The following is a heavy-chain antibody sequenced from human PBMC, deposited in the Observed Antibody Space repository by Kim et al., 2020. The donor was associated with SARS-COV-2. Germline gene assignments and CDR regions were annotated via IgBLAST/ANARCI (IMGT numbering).Heavy chain of an antibody. CDR2: IKSKTDGGTT. Sequence: GGSLRLSCAASGFTFSNAWMSWVRQAPGKGLEWVGRIKSKTDGGTTDYAAPVKGRFTISRDDSKNTLYLQMNSLKTEDTAVYYCTTGGEWLLLTYYFDYWGQGTLVTVSS. J-gene: IGHJ4*02. CDR1: GFTFSNAW. V-gene: IGHV3-15*01. CDR3: TTGGEWLLLTYYFDY. D-gene: IGHD5-12*01.